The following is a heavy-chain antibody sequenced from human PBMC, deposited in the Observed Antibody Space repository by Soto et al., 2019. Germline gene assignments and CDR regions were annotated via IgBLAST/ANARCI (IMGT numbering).Heavy chain of an antibody. CDR2: IKQDGSQK. Sequence: EVQLVESGGGLVQPGGSLRLSCAASGLTFSSYWMSWVRQAPGKGLEWVANIKQDGSQKYYVDSVKGRFTISRDNAKNSLYLQMNSLRVEDTAVYYCASAYYYDSSGSSPGGYWGQGTLVTVSS. V-gene: IGHV3-7*01. CDR1: GLTFSSYW. J-gene: IGHJ4*02. D-gene: IGHD3-22*01. CDR3: ASAYYYDSSGSSPGGY.